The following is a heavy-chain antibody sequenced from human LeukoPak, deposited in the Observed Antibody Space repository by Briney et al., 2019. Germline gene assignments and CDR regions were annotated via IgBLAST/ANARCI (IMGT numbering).Heavy chain of an antibody. CDR2: IYSGGST. Sequence: PGGSLRLSCAASGFTVSSNYMSWVRQAPGKGLEWVSVIYSGGSTYYADSVKGRFTISRDNSKNTLYLQMNSLRAEDTAVYYCASLLVRGVRVCWGQGALVTVSS. CDR1: GFTVSSNY. D-gene: IGHD3-10*01. V-gene: IGHV3-66*01. J-gene: IGHJ4*02. CDR3: ASLLVRGVRVC.